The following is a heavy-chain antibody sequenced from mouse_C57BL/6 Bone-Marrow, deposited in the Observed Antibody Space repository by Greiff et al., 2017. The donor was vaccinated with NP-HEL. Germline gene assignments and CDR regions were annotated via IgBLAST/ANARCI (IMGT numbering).Heavy chain of an antibody. V-gene: IGHV1-69*01. J-gene: IGHJ3*01. CDR2: IDPSDSYT. Sequence: VQLQQPGAELVMPGASVKLSCKASGYTFTSSWMPWVKQRPGQGLEWIGQIDPSDSYTNYNQQFKGKSTLTVDKSSSTAYMQLSSLTSEDSAVYYCARDWFAYWGQGTLVTVSA. CDR1: GYTFTSSW. CDR3: ARDWFAY.